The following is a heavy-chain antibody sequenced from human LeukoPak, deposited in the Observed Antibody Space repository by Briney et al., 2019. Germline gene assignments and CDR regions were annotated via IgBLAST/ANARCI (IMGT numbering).Heavy chain of an antibody. V-gene: IGHV3-48*01. CDR3: AKDQAGIAAALDY. D-gene: IGHD6-13*01. CDR2: ISSSSTI. Sequence: GGSLRLSCAASGFTFSSYSMNWVRQAPGKGLEWVSYISSSSTIYYADSVKGRFTISRDNSKNTLYLQMNSLRAEDTAVYYCAKDQAGIAAALDYWGQGTLVTVSS. J-gene: IGHJ4*02. CDR1: GFTFSSYS.